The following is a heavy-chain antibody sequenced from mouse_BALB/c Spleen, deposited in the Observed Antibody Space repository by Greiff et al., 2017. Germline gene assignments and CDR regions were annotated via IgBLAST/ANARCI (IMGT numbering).Heavy chain of an antibody. CDR1: GFNFKDTY. V-gene: IGHV14-3*02. CDR3: ASNGYYEGFAY. J-gene: IGHJ3*01. Sequence: VQLQQPGAELVRPGASVKLSCTASGFNFKDTYMHWVKQSPEQGLEWIGRFDPANGNTKDDPKFQGKATITADTSSNTAYLQLSSLTAEDTAVYYCASNGYYEGFAYWGQGTLVTVSA. CDR2: FDPANGNT. D-gene: IGHD2-3*01.